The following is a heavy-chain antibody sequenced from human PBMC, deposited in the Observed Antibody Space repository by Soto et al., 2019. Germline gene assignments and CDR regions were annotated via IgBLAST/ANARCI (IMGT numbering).Heavy chain of an antibody. Sequence: GSLRLSCAASGFTFSSYAMSWVRQAPGKGLEWVSAISGSGGSTYYADSMKGRFTISRDNSKNTLYLQMNSLRAEDTAVYYCAKDRPVKYSGSYYFDYWGQGTLVTVSS. J-gene: IGHJ4*02. CDR1: GFTFSSYA. V-gene: IGHV3-23*01. CDR3: AKDRPVKYSGSYYFDY. D-gene: IGHD1-26*01. CDR2: ISGSGGST.